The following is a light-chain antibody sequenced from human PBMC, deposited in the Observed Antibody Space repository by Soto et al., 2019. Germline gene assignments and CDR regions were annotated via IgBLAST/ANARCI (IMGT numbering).Light chain of an antibody. J-gene: IGKJ1*01. Sequence: DIQMTQSPSSLSASVGDRVTITYRASQTITTYLNWYQAKPGTAPKFLIYGASTLQSGVPSRFSGGGSGTDFTLTISSLQPEDFATYYCQQTYRTPREFGQGTK. CDR1: QTITTY. CDR3: QQTYRTPRE. V-gene: IGKV1-39*01. CDR2: GAS.